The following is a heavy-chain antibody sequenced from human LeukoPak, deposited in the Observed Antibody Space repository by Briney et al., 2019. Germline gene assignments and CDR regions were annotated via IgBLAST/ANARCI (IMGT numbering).Heavy chain of an antibody. V-gene: IGHV1-2*02. CDR2: INPNSGGT. Sequence: ASVKVSCKASGYTFTDYYLHWVRQAPGQGLEWMGWINPNSGGTIYAQTFQGRVTMTRDTSITTAYLELSRLRSDDTAVYYCATIGYNHYFDYWGPGTLVTVSS. D-gene: IGHD5-24*01. CDR3: ATIGYNHYFDY. J-gene: IGHJ4*02. CDR1: GYTFTDYY.